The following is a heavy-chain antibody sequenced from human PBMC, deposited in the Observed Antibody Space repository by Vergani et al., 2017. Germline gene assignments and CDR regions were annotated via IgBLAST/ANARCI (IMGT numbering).Heavy chain of an antibody. CDR3: ARGHYYDSSGYYYPSMVPHRYYYYGMDV. Sequence: QVQLVQSGAEVKKPGSSVKVSCKASGGTFSSYAISWVRQAPGQGLEWMGGIIPIFGTANYAQKFQGRVTITADESTSTAYIELSSLRSEDTAVYYCARGHYYDSSGYYYPSMVPHRYYYYGMDVCGQGTTVTVSS. CDR2: IIPIFGTA. CDR1: GGTFSSYA. D-gene: IGHD3-22*01. J-gene: IGHJ6*02. V-gene: IGHV1-69*12.